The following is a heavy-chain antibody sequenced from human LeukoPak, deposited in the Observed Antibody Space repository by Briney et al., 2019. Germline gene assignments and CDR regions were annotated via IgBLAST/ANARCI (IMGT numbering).Heavy chain of an antibody. CDR1: GGSFSGYY. CDR2: INHSGST. V-gene: IGHV4-34*01. Sequence: SETLSLTCAVYGGSFSGYYWSWIRQPPGKGLEWIGEINHSGSTNYNPSLKSRVIISVDTSKNQFSLKLSSVTAADTAVYYCARVPKSPWFGEPTPYYFDYWGQGTLVTVSS. J-gene: IGHJ4*02. CDR3: ARVPKSPWFGEPTPYYFDY. D-gene: IGHD3-10*01.